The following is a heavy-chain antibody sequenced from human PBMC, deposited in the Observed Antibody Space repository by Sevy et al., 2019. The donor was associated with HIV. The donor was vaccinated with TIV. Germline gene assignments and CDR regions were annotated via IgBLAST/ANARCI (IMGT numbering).Heavy chain of an antibody. J-gene: IGHJ6*03. CDR3: AKGGGGHYDPDEIGYYFYYYNMDV. Sequence: GGSLRLSCAVSGFSFDSYGTTWVRQAPGKGLEWVSGISGSGTRTYYADSVKGRFSISRDNSKNRLYLQMNSLRSGDPAIYYCAKGGGGHYDPDEIGYYFYYYNMDVWGKGTTVTVSS. V-gene: IGHV3-23*01. D-gene: IGHD3-22*01. CDR1: GFSFDSYG. CDR2: ISGSGTRT.